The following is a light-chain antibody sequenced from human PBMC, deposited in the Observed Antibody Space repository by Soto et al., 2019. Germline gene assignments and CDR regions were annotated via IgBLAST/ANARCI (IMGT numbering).Light chain of an antibody. V-gene: IGKV2-28*01. Sequence: DLVMTQSPLSLPVTPGEPASISCRSSQSLLHSNGYNYFVWYLQKPGQSPQLLINLGSNRAPGVPDRFSGSGSGTAFTLKLSRVEAEDVRVSYCMQSLQTPWTLRQGTKVQLK. CDR3: MQSLQTPWT. J-gene: IGKJ1*01. CDR2: LGS. CDR1: QSLLHSNGYNY.